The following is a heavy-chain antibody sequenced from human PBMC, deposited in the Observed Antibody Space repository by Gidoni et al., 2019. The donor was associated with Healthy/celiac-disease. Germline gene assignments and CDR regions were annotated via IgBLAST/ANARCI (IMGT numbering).Heavy chain of an antibody. CDR3: ARGRKQQLVQIRFDY. CDR2: INHSGST. D-gene: IGHD6-13*01. Sequence: QVQLQQWGAGLLKPSETLSLTCAVHGGSFSGYYWSWIRQPPGKGLERIGEINHSGSTNYNPSLKSRVTISVDTSKNQFSLKLSSVTAADTAVYYCARGRKQQLVQIRFDYWGQGTLVTVSS. J-gene: IGHJ4*02. V-gene: IGHV4-34*01. CDR1: GGSFSGYY.